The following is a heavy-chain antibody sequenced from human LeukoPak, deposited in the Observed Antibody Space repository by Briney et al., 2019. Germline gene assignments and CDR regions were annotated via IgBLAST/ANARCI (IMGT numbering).Heavy chain of an antibody. D-gene: IGHD3-10*01. CDR3: ARGLSGSGSP. Sequence: SETLSLTCTVSGYSISSGYYWGWIRQPPGKGLEWIGSIYHSGSTYYNPSLKSRVTISVDTSKNQFSLKLSSVTAADTAVYYCARGLSGSGSPWGQGTLVTVSS. CDR1: GYSISSGYY. J-gene: IGHJ5*02. V-gene: IGHV4-38-2*02. CDR2: IYHSGST.